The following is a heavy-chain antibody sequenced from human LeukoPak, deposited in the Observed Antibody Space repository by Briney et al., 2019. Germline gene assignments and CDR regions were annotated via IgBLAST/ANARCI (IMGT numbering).Heavy chain of an antibody. J-gene: IGHJ6*02. CDR2: ISSSSSYI. CDR3: ARDLCSGGSCYAGRGYYYGMDV. V-gene: IGHV3-21*04. Sequence: GGSLRLSCAASGFTFSSYSMNWVRQAPGKGLEWVSSISSSSSYIYYADSVKGRFTISRDNAKNSLYLQMNSLRAEDTAVYYCARDLCSGGSCYAGRGYYYGMDVWGQGTTVTVSS. CDR1: GFTFSSYS. D-gene: IGHD2-15*01.